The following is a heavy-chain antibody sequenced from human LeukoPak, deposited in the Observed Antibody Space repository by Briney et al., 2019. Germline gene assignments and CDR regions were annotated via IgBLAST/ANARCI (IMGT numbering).Heavy chain of an antibody. CDR1: GFTFSSNW. Sequence: GGSLRLSCAASGFTFSSNWIHWVRQAPGKGLVWVSRINEDGSTTNYADSMKGRSTIFRDNAKNTLYLQMNSLRAEDTAVYYCVRDLGGRSGHWGQGTLVTVSS. CDR2: INEDGSTT. V-gene: IGHV3-74*01. J-gene: IGHJ4*02. CDR3: VRDLGGRSGH. D-gene: IGHD1-26*01.